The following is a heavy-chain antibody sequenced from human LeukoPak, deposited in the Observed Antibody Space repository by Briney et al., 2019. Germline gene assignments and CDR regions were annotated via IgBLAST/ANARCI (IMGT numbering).Heavy chain of an antibody. CDR1: GFSFSSYW. D-gene: IGHD3-10*01. CDR2: ISGSGGST. V-gene: IGHV3-23*01. CDR3: AKDYGSGVSGYYYMDV. J-gene: IGHJ6*03. Sequence: GSLRLSCAASGFSFSSYWMSRVRQAPGKGLEWVSAISGSGGSTYYADSVKGRFTISRDNSKNTLYLQMNSLRAEDTAVYYCAKDYGSGVSGYYYMDVWGKGTTVTISS.